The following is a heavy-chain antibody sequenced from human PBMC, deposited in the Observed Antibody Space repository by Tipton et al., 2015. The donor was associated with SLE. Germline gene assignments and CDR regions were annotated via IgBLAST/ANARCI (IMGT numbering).Heavy chain of an antibody. D-gene: IGHD3-10*01. CDR3: ARAKGSGTYSSGQFDS. CDR2: ISWNGGST. Sequence: RSLRLSCVVSGFTFDDYAMHWVRQAPGKGLEWVSGISWNGGSTVYSDSVKGRFSISRDNAKKSLYLQMNSLRAADTALYYCARAKGSGTYSSGQFDSWGQGTLVTVSS. J-gene: IGHJ4*02. V-gene: IGHV3-9*01. CDR1: GFTFDDYA.